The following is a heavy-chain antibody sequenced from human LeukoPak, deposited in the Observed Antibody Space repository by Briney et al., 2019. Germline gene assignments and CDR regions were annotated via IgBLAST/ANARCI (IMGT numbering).Heavy chain of an antibody. Sequence: GGSLRLSCAASGFTFSDHYIDWVRQAPGKGLERVGRTRNKAESYKTEYAASVKGRFTISRDDSKKSLYLQMNSLKTEDTAVYYCARESSIFGVVARSYMDVWGKGTTVTVSS. CDR2: TRNKAESYKT. D-gene: IGHD3-3*01. CDR3: ARESSIFGVVARSYMDV. V-gene: IGHV3-72*01. CDR1: GFTFSDHY. J-gene: IGHJ6*03.